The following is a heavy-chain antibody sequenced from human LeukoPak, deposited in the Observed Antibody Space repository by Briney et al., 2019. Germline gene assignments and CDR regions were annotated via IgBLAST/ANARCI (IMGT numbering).Heavy chain of an antibody. Sequence: ASVKVSCKASGYTFTSYGISWVRQAPGQGLEWMGWISAYNGNTNYAQKLQGRVTMTTGTSTSTAYMELRSLRSDDTAVYYCGRDQWGLPYYYHMGVWGKGTTVTVSS. V-gene: IGHV1-18*01. CDR3: GRDQWGLPYYYHMGV. CDR1: GYTFTSYG. D-gene: IGHD1-26*01. CDR2: ISAYNGNT. J-gene: IGHJ6*03.